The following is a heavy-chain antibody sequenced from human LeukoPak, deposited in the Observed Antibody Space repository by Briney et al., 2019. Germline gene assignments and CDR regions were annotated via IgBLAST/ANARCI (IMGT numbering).Heavy chain of an antibody. CDR1: GGSISSYY. CDR3: ARRDYYYYYMDV. CDR2: IYTSGST. Sequence: SETLSLICTVSGGSISSYYWSWVRQPPGKGLEWIGYIYTSGSTNYHPSLKSRLTISVDTSKNQFSLKLSSVTAADTAVYYCARRDYYYYYMDVWGKGTTVTVSS. J-gene: IGHJ6*03. V-gene: IGHV4-4*09.